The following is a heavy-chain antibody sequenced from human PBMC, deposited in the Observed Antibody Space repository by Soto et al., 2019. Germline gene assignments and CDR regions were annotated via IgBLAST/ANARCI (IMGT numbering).Heavy chain of an antibody. V-gene: IGHV3-23*01. CDR1: GVTFGSYA. CDR2: ISCGGDMT. D-gene: IGHD3-22*01. J-gene: IGHJ6*02. Sequence: PGGSLRLSCAASGVTFGSYAMSWVRQAPGKGLEWVSGISCGGDMTNYADSVEGRFTISRHNSKNTLYLQMNSLRAEDTAVYYCAKGADSSGYYRGLYYYYGMDVWGQGTTVTVSS. CDR3: AKGADSSGYYRGLYYYYGMDV.